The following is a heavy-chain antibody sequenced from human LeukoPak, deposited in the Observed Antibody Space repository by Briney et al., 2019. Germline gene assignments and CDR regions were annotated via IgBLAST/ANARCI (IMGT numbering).Heavy chain of an antibody. CDR1: GGTFSSYA. D-gene: IGHD4-17*01. Sequence: ASVKVSCKASGGTFSSYAISWVRQAPGQGLEWMGGINAGNGNTKYSQKFQGRVTITRDTSASTAYMELSSLRSEDTAVYYCARGLTVTTYYFDYWGQGILVTVSS. CDR3: ARGLTVTTYYFDY. CDR2: INAGNGNT. J-gene: IGHJ4*02. V-gene: IGHV1-3*01.